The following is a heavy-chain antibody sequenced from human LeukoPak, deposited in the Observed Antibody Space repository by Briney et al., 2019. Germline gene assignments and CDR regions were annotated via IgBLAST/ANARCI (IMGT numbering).Heavy chain of an antibody. D-gene: IGHD3-10*01. J-gene: IGHJ4*02. V-gene: IGHV3-48*03. CDR2: ISTSGSTI. CDR1: GFSFSSYE. Sequence: PGGSLRLSCVASGFSFSSYEMNWVRQAPGKGLEWVSFISTSGSTIYYADSVKGRFTISRDNAKGSLWLQMNSLRAEDTAVYYCARDGEYTGNDLDYWGQGTLVTVAS. CDR3: ARDGEYTGNDLDY.